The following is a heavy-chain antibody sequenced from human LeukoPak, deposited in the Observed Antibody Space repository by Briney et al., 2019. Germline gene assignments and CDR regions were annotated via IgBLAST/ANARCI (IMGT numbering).Heavy chain of an antibody. CDR2: ISWNSGSI. CDR3: ARTIAAAGIYAFDI. Sequence: SLRLSCAASGFTFSSYGMHWVRQAPGKGLEWVSGISWNSGSIGYADSVKGRFTISRDNAKNSLYLQMNSLRAEDTALYYCARTIAAAGIYAFDIWGQGTMVTVSS. D-gene: IGHD6-13*01. V-gene: IGHV3-9*01. CDR1: GFTFSSYG. J-gene: IGHJ3*02.